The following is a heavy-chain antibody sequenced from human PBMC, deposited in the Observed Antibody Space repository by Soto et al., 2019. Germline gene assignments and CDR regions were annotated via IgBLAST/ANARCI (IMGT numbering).Heavy chain of an antibody. CDR3: ARSLVVPAATYYMDV. Sequence: GASVKVSCKASGGTFSSYTISWVRQAPGQGLEWMGRIIPILGIANYAQKFQGRVTITADKSTSTAYMELSSLRSEDTAVYYCARSLVVPAATYYMDVWGKGTTVTVSS. D-gene: IGHD2-2*01. CDR1: GGTFSSYT. CDR2: IIPILGIA. J-gene: IGHJ6*03. V-gene: IGHV1-69*02.